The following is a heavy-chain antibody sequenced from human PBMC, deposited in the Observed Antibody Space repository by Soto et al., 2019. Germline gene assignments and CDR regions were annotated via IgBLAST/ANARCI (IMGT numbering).Heavy chain of an antibody. D-gene: IGHD6-19*01. J-gene: IGHJ3*02. Sequence: SEILSLTCTVSGGSISSYYWSWFRQPPGKGLEWIGYIYYSGSTNYNPSLKSRVTISVDTSKNQFSLKLSSVTAADTAVYYCARDKGAVAGTNAFDIWGQGTMVTVSS. V-gene: IGHV4-59*01. CDR1: GGSISSYY. CDR3: ARDKGAVAGTNAFDI. CDR2: IYYSGST.